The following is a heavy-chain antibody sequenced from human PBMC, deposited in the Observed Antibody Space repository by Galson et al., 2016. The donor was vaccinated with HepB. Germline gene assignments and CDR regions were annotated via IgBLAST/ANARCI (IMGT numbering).Heavy chain of an antibody. CDR2: IYYSGGT. CDR1: GGSISSGGYY. CDR3: ARAIRTGTFDS. Sequence: TLSLTCAVSGGSISSGGYYWSWIRQLPGKGLEWIGFIYYSGGTSYNPSLKSRVSMSVDTSKNQFSLKLSSLTAADTAVYFCARAIRTGTFDSWGQGTLVTVSS. D-gene: IGHD2-2*02. J-gene: IGHJ4*02. V-gene: IGHV4-31*11.